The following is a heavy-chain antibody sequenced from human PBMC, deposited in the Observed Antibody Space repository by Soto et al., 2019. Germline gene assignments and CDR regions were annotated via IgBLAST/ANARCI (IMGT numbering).Heavy chain of an antibody. CDR2: ISGSGDGT. J-gene: IGHJ6*02. V-gene: IGHV3-23*01. CDR3: TRSRRSILMVYGFGGMDV. D-gene: IGHD2-8*01. Sequence: LRLSCAASGLIVGSHAMSWVRQAPGKGLEWVSSISGSGDGTYYGDSVKGRFTISRDSSSSTLYLQMDNLRGEDTAVYFCTRSRRSILMVYGFGGMDVWGQGTTVTVSS. CDR1: GLIVGSHA.